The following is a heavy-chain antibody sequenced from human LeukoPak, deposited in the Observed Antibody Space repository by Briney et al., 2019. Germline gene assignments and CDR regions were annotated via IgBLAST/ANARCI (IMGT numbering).Heavy chain of an antibody. D-gene: IGHD3-3*01. CDR2: IRSKAYGGTT. V-gene: IGHV3-49*04. CDR3: TRDLYYDFWSGFDY. Sequence: GGSLRLSCTASGFTFGDYAMSWVRRAPGKGLEWVGFIRSKAYGGTTEYAASVKGRFTISRDDSKSIAYLQMNSLKTEDTAVYYCTRDLYYDFWSGFDYWGQGTLVTVSS. CDR1: GFTFGDYA. J-gene: IGHJ4*02.